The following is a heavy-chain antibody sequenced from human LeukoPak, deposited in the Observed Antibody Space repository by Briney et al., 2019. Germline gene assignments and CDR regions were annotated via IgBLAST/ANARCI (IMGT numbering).Heavy chain of an antibody. V-gene: IGHV4-59*01. CDR3: ARDRAMPTAPGYWFDP. CDR2: IYYSGTT. CDR1: GDSITTYF. Sequence: PSETLSLTCTVSGDSITTYFWSWIRQPPGKGLEWIGYIYYSGTTNYNPSLKSRVTISVDTSKSQVSLKLSSVTAADTAVYCCARDRAMPTAPGYWFDPGGQGTLVTVSS. D-gene: IGHD2-2*01. J-gene: IGHJ5*02.